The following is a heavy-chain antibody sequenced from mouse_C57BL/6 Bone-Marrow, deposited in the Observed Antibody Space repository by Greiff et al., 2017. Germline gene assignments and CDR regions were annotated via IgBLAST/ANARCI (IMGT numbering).Heavy chain of an antibody. CDR1: GFNIKDDY. CDR3: TPYYYGSSFHFDY. D-gene: IGHD1-1*01. Sequence: DVQLVESGAELVRPGASVKLSCTASGFNIKDDYMHWVKQRPEQGLEWIGWIDPENGDTEYASKFQGKATITADTSSNTAYLQLSSLTSEDTAVYYCTPYYYGSSFHFDYWGQGTTLTVSS. J-gene: IGHJ2*01. CDR2: IDPENGDT. V-gene: IGHV14-4*01.